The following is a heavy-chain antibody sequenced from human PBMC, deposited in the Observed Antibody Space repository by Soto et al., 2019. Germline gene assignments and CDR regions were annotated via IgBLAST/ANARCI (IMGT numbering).Heavy chain of an antibody. D-gene: IGHD4-17*01. CDR1: GFTFSSYA. J-gene: IGHJ3*02. V-gene: IGHV3-23*01. Sequence: GGSLRLSCAASGFTFSSYAMSWVRQAPGKGLEWVSAISGSGGSTYYADSVKGRFTISRDNSKNTLYLQMNSLRAEDTAVYYCACVLNDCGDPDDAFDIWGQGTMVT. CDR3: ACVLNDCGDPDDAFDI. CDR2: ISGSGGST.